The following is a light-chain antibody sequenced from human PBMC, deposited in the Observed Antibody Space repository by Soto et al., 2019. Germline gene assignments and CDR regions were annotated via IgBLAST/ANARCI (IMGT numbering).Light chain of an antibody. CDR1: QGIRNY. J-gene: IGKJ3*01. CDR3: QNYHSAPFT. CDR2: AAS. Sequence: DIQMTQSPSSLSASVGDRVTITCRASQGIRNYLAWYQQRPGKVPKLLIFAASTLQSGVPSRFSGSGSGTDFTLTISSLQPEDVATYYCQNYHSAPFTCGPGTKVDIK. V-gene: IGKV1-27*01.